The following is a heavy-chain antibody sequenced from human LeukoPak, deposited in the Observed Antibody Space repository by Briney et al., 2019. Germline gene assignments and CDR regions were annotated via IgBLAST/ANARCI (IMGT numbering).Heavy chain of an antibody. Sequence: SETPSLTCTVSGGSISSSSYYWGWIRQPPGKGLEWIGSIYYSGSTYYNPSLKSRVTISVDTSKNQFSLKLSSVTAADTAVYYCARASNWNGVIFDYWGQGTLVTVSS. CDR1: GGSISSSSYY. CDR2: IYYSGST. CDR3: ARASNWNGVIFDY. D-gene: IGHD1-1*01. V-gene: IGHV4-39*07. J-gene: IGHJ4*02.